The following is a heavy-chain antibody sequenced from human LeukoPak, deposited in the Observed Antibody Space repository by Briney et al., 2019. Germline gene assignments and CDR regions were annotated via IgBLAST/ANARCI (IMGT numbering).Heavy chain of an antibody. CDR1: GFTFSSYE. D-gene: IGHD3-22*01. J-gene: IGHJ4*02. CDR2: ISSSGSTI. V-gene: IGHV3-48*03. CDR3: ARAHKKSVTMIVGNKRPFDY. Sequence: PGGSLRLSCAASGFTFSSYEMNWVRQAPGKGLEWVSYISSSGSTIYYADSVKGRFTISRDNAKNSLYLQMNSLRAEDTAVYYCARAHKKSVTMIVGNKRPFDYWGQGTLVTVSS.